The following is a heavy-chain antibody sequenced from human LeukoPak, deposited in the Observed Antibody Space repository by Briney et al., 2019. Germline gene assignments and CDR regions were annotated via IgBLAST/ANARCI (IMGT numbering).Heavy chain of an antibody. V-gene: IGHV3-30*02. CDR3: AREISSGWEGNFDY. CDR1: GFTFNRYA. Sequence: PGGSLRLSCAASGFTFNRYAMHWVRQAPGKGLEWVAFIRYDGSDKYYADSVKGRFTISRDNSKNTLYLQMNSLRAEDTAVYYCAREISSGWEGNFDYWAREPWSPSPQ. CDR2: IRYDGSDK. D-gene: IGHD6-19*01. J-gene: IGHJ4*02.